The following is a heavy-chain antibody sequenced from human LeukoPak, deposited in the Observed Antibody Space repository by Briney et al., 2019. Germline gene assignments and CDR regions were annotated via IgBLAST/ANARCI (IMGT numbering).Heavy chain of an antibody. CDR2: MSSSGTKI. J-gene: IGHJ1*01. CDR3: ARALDLQH. CDR1: GFTFSSYE. Sequence: RGSLRLSCAASGFTFSSYEMNWVRQAPGKGLEWVSYMSSSGTKIYYADSVKGRFTISRDNAKNSLYLQMNSLRVEDTGVYYCARALDLQHWGQGTLVTVSS. V-gene: IGHV3-48*03.